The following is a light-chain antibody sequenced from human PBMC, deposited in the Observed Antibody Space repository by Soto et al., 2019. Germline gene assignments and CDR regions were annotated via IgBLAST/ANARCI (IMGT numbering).Light chain of an antibody. J-gene: IGLJ2*01. CDR1: SGHSSYI. V-gene: IGLV4-60*02. CDR2: LEGSGSY. Sequence: QSVLSQSSSASASRGSSVKLTCTLSSGHSSYIIAWHQQQPGKAPRYLMKLEGSGSYNKGSGVPDRFSGSRSGADRYLTLSNRQFEDEPDYYCEPWGISTHVVFGGGTKLTVL. CDR3: EPWGISTHVV.